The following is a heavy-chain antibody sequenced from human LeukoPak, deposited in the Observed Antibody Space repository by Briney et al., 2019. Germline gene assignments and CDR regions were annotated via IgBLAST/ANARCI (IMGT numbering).Heavy chain of an antibody. V-gene: IGHV3-64D*09. CDR2: ISSNGGST. J-gene: IGHJ1*01. CDR3: VKDSGYSSSWYGYFQH. D-gene: IGHD6-13*01. CDR1: GFTFSSYA. Sequence: GGSLRLSCSASGFTFSSYAMHWVRQAPGKGLEYVSAISSNGGSTYYADSVKGRFTISRDNSKNTLYLQMSSLRAEDTAVYYCVKDSGYSSSWYGYFQHWGQGTLVAVSS.